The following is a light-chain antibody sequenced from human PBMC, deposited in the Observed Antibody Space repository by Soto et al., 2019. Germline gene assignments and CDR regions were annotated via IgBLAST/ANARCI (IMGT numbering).Light chain of an antibody. V-gene: IGKV3-11*01. CDR1: QSVSGY. J-gene: IGKJ1*01. CDR3: HQRQSWPRT. CDR2: DAS. Sequence: EIVLTQSPATLSVSPGERATLSCRASQSVSGYLAWYQHKPGQAPRLLIYDASNRATGIPARFSASGSGTDFTLTISDVQPEDFALYYCHQRQSWPRTFGQGTKVDIK.